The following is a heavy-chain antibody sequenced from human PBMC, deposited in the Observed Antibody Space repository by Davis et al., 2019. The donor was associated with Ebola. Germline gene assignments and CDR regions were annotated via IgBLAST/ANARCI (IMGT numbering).Heavy chain of an antibody. V-gene: IGHV1-2*04. CDR3: ARGRFYCSSSNCFWFDH. CDR2: INPNRGGT. J-gene: IGHJ5*02. D-gene: IGHD2-2*01. CDR1: GYTFTNYY. Sequence: ASVKVSCKASGYTFTNYYMHWVRQAPGQGLEWMGWINPNRGGTNYAQKFQGWVTMTRDTSISTAYMELSRLKSDDTAVYYCARGRFYCSSSNCFWFDHWGQGTVVTVSS.